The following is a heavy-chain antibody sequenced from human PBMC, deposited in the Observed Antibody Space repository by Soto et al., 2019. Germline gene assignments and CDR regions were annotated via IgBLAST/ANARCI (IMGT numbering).Heavy chain of an antibody. CDR3: ARGIFGVVTLVGIWFDP. D-gene: IGHD3-3*01. CDR1: GYTSTSYD. CDR2: MNPNSGNT. V-gene: IGHV1-8*01. Sequence: ASVKVSCKASGYTSTSYDINWVRQATGQGLEWMGWMNPNSGNTGYAQKFQGRVTMTRNTSISTAYMELSSLRSEDTAVYYCARGIFGVVTLVGIWFDPCHKGTLGTVSS. J-gene: IGHJ5*02.